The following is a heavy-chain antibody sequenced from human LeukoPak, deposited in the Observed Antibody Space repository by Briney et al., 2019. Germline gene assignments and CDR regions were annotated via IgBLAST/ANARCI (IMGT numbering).Heavy chain of an antibody. CDR2: ISAYNGNT. Sequence: ASVKVSCKASGYTFTSYGISWVRQAPGQGLEWMGWISAYNGNTNYAQKFQGRVTMTRDTSTSTVYMELSSLRSEDTAVYYCARDMAPAKDYFDYWGQGTLVTVSS. CDR3: ARDMAPAKDYFDY. J-gene: IGHJ4*02. V-gene: IGHV1-18*01. CDR1: GYTFTSYG. D-gene: IGHD6-25*01.